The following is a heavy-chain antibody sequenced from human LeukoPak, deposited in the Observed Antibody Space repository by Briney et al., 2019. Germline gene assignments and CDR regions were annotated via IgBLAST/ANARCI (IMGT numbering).Heavy chain of an antibody. Sequence: GRSLRLSCAASGFTFDDYAMHWVRQAPGKGLEWVSGISWNSGSIGYADSVKGRFIISRDNAKNSLYLQMNSLRAEDTALYYCAKDPTPYSSSFNWFDPWGQGTLVTVSS. CDR1: GFTFDDYA. V-gene: IGHV3-9*01. CDR2: ISWNSGSI. CDR3: AKDPTPYSSSFNWFDP. J-gene: IGHJ5*02. D-gene: IGHD6-13*01.